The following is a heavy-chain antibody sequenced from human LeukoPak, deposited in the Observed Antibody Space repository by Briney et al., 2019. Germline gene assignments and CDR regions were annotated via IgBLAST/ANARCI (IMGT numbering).Heavy chain of an antibody. D-gene: IGHD6-19*01. CDR2: ISSRSSYI. V-gene: IGHV3-21*03. CDR3: TTVLIGQWLVGGY. Sequence: GGSLRLSCAASGFTFSSYSMNWVRQAPGKGLEWVSSISSRSSYIYYADSVKGRFTISRDNAKNSLYLQMNSLKIEDTAVYYCTTVLIGQWLVGGYWGQGTLVTVSS. J-gene: IGHJ4*02. CDR1: GFTFSSYS.